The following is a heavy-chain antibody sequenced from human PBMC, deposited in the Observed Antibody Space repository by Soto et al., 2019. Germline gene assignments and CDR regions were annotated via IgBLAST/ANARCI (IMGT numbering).Heavy chain of an antibody. D-gene: IGHD6-13*01. CDR2: VRSETYGGST. CDR1: GFVFGDYA. Sequence: GGSLRLSCSASGFVFGDYAVTWVRQAPGKGLEWVGVVRSETYGGSTECAASVKGRFRISRDDSESIAYLQMTNLKTEDTAVYYCTRGRGTSGWYADYWGKGIRVTVSS. CDR3: TRGRGTSGWYADY. V-gene: IGHV3-49*04. J-gene: IGHJ4*02.